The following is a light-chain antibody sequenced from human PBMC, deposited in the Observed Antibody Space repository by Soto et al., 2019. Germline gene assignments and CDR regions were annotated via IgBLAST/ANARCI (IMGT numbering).Light chain of an antibody. CDR2: EVN. CDR3: SSYTSNNTYV. CDR1: SSDIGTYNY. Sequence: QSALTQPASVSGSPGQSITISCTGTSSDIGTYNYVSWYQQHPGNVPKLIIYEVNNRPTGVSYRFSGSKSANTASLTISGLRAEDEADYYCSSYTSNNTYVFGTGTKVTVL. V-gene: IGLV2-14*03. J-gene: IGLJ1*01.